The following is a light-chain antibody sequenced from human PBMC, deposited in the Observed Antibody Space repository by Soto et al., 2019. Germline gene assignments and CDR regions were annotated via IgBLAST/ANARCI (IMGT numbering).Light chain of an antibody. V-gene: IGLV2-14*01. J-gene: IGLJ1*01. CDR3: SSYTSSSLDV. CDR2: EVS. Sequence: QSALTQPASVSGSPGQSITISCTGTSSDVGGYNYVSWYQHHPGKAPKLMIYEVSNRPSGVSNRFSGSKSGNTASLTISGLQAEDEADYYCSSYTSSSLDVFGTGTKLTVL. CDR1: SSDVGGYNY.